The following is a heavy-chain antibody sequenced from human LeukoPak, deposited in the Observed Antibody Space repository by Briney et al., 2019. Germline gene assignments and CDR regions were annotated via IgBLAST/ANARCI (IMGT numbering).Heavy chain of an antibody. CDR1: GFTFSSYS. CDR3: ARGVTGGWYGDFQH. D-gene: IGHD6-19*01. Sequence: GGSLRLSCAASGFTFSSYSMNWVRQAPGKGLEWVSSISSSSSTYIYYADSVKGRFTISRDNAKNSLYLQMNSLRGEDTAVYYCARGVTGGWYGDFQHWGQGTLVTVSS. J-gene: IGHJ1*01. CDR2: ISSSSSTYI. V-gene: IGHV3-21*04.